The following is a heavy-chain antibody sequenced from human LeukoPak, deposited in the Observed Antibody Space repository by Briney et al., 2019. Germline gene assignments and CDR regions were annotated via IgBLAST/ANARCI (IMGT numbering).Heavy chain of an antibody. D-gene: IGHD3-3*01. CDR1: GYTFTGYY. V-gene: IGHV1-2*02. CDR2: INPNSGGT. Sequence: GASVKVSCKASGYTFTGYYMHWVRQAPGPGREWMGWINPNSGGTKYAQKFQGRVTMTRDTSISTAYMELSRLRSDDTAVYYCARGDFWSGYYLDYWGQGTLVTVSS. J-gene: IGHJ4*02. CDR3: ARGDFWSGYYLDY.